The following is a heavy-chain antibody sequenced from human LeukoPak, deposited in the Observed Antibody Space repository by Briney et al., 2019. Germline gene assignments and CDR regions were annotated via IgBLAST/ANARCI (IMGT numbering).Heavy chain of an antibody. CDR1: GFTFSSYG. Sequence: GGSLRLSCAASGFTFSSYGMHWVRQAPGKGLEWVAFIRYDGSNKYYADSVKGRFTISRDNSKNTLYLQMNSLRAEDTAVYYCASFPGAYYYYYMDVWGKGTTVTVSS. V-gene: IGHV3-30*02. CDR3: ASFPGAYYYYYMDV. CDR2: IRYDGSNK. J-gene: IGHJ6*03. D-gene: IGHD3-10*01.